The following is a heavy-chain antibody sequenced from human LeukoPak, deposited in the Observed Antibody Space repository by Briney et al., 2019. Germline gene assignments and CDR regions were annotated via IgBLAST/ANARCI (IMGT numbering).Heavy chain of an antibody. V-gene: IGHV3-23*01. CDR1: GFIFSDHG. D-gene: IGHD3-10*01. CDR2: ISGSSDGT. Sequence: GGSLRLSCAASGFIFSDHGMTWVRQAPGKGLEWVSAISGSSDGTYYADSVKGRFTISRDNSKNTLYLQMNSLRAEDTAVYYCAKGGGYYGSGSYYNLWGQGTLVTVSS. J-gene: IGHJ4*02. CDR3: AKGGGYYGSGSYYNL.